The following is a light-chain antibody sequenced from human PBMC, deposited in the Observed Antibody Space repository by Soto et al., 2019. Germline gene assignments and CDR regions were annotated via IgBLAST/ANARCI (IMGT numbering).Light chain of an antibody. J-gene: IGLJ1*01. CDR2: EVS. CDR1: SSDVGGYNY. Sequence: QSALTQPPSASGSPGQSVTISCTGTSSDVGGYNYVSWYQQHPGKAPKLMIYEVSKRPSAVPDRFSGSKSGNTASLTVSGLQAEDEADYYGSSYPGSLDVFATGSTLTVL. V-gene: IGLV2-8*01. CDR3: SSYPGSLDV.